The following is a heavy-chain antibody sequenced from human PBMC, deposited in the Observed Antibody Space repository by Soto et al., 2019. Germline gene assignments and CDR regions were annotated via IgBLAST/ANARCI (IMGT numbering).Heavy chain of an antibody. Sequence: QVQLVQSGAEVKKPGSSAKVSCKASGGTFSSYSINWVRQAPGQGLEWMGEIIPIFGTANYAQKFQGRVTITADESTSTAYMELSSLRSDDTAVYYCARDGGRHSGGIDYWGQGTLVTVSS. V-gene: IGHV1-69*01. CDR1: GGTFSSYS. CDR2: IIPIFGTA. D-gene: IGHD1-26*01. J-gene: IGHJ4*02. CDR3: ARDGGRHSGGIDY.